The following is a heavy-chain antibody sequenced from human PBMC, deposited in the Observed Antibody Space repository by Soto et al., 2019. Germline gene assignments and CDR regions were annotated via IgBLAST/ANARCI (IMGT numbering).Heavy chain of an antibody. V-gene: IGHV1-69*06. D-gene: IGHD3-16*01. CDR1: GGPFSSYA. Sequence: GXSVKVSCKASGGPFSSYAISWVRQAPGQGLEWMGGIIPIFGTANYAQKFQGRVTITADKSTSTAYMELSSLRSEDTAVYYCARDLDDYVWGSYSVWGQGTLVTVSS. CDR3: ARDLDDYVWGSYSV. J-gene: IGHJ4*02. CDR2: IIPIFGTA.